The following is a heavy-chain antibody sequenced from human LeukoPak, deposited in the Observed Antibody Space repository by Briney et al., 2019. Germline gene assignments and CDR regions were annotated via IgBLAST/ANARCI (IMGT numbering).Heavy chain of an antibody. Sequence: GSLRLSCAASGFTFSSYEMNWVRQAPGKGLEWVSYISSGSTIYDADSVKGRFTISRDNAKNSLYLQMNSLRAEDTAVYYCARESIAVAGAPFDYWGQGTLVTVSS. CDR2: ISSGSTI. J-gene: IGHJ4*02. D-gene: IGHD6-19*01. CDR1: GFTFSSYE. CDR3: ARESIAVAGAPFDY. V-gene: IGHV3-48*03.